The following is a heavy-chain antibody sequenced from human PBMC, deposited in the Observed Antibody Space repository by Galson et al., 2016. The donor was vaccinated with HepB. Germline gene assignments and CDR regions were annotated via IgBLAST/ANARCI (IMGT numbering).Heavy chain of an antibody. CDR2: ISDSEST. J-gene: IGHJ4*02. CDR3: AKNDGFYNGMDF. CDR1: GGSVSSASHY. D-gene: IGHD2-2*02. V-gene: IGHV4-61*01. Sequence: SETLSLTCTVPGGSVSSASHYWSWVRQPTGKGLDWIGYISDSESTNYSPSLKGRVTISLDRSKNQFSLRLNSAIAADTAVFYCAKNDGFYNGMDFWGQGTLVTVSS.